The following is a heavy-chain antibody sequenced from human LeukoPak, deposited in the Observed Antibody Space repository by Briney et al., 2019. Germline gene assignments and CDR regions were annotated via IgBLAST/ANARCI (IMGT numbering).Heavy chain of an antibody. Sequence: PSQTLSLTCTVSGGSISSGSYYWNWIRQPAGKGLEWIGRIYTSGSTNYNPSLKSRVAISVDTSKNQFSLKLSSVTAADTAVYYCARRGSGWDYYYYYYYMDVWGKGTTVTISS. CDR1: GGSISSGSYY. CDR3: ARRGSGWDYYYYYYYMDV. D-gene: IGHD6-19*01. J-gene: IGHJ6*03. CDR2: IYTSGST. V-gene: IGHV4-61*02.